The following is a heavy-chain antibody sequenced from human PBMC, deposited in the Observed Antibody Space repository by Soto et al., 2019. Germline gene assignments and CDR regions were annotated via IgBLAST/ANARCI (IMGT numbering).Heavy chain of an antibody. V-gene: IGHV3-23*01. J-gene: IGHJ4*02. D-gene: IGHD4-17*01. CDR3: AKDLRSVTGDY. Sequence: EVQLLESGGGLVQPGGSLRLSCAASGFTFSAYAMAWVRQAPGKGLDWVSTISASGVSTFYADSVKGRFTISRDNSKNTLYLLMNSLRAEDTAVFYCAKDLRSVTGDYWGQGTLVTVSS. CDR1: GFTFSAYA. CDR2: ISASGVST.